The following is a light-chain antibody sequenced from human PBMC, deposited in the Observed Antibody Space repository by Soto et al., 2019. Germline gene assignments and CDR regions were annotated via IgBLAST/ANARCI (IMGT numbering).Light chain of an antibody. V-gene: IGKV1-17*01. CDR2: GTS. CDR1: QDIRTD. J-gene: IGKJ1*01. CDR3: LQDNSDHRT. Sequence: DIQMTQSPSSLSASVGDRLTITCRASQDIRTDLVWFQQKPGKAPKRLIYGTSTLQSGVPSRFSGSGSGTEFTLTISSLQPEDFATYYCLQDNSDHRTFGQGTKVDIK.